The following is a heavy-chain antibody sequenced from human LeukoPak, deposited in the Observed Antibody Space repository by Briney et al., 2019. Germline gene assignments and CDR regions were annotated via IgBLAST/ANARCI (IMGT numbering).Heavy chain of an antibody. V-gene: IGHV1-2*02. CDR2: INPNSGGT. CDR1: GYTFTGYY. CDR3: ARKKRRDYYDSSGYFDY. Sequence: ASVKVSCKASGYTFTGYYMHWVRQAPGQGLEWMGWINPNSGGTNYAQKFQGRVTMTRDTSISTAYMELSGLRSDDTAVYYCARKKRRDYYDSSGYFDYWGQGTLVTVSS. D-gene: IGHD3-22*01. J-gene: IGHJ4*02.